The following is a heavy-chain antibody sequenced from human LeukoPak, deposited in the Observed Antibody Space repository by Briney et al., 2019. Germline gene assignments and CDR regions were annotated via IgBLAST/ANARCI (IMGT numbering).Heavy chain of an antibody. CDR1: GFTFSSYA. CDR2: ISSNGGST. Sequence: GGSLRLSCAASGFTFSSYAMHWVRQAPGKGLEYVSAISSNGGSTYYANSVKGRFTISRDNSKNTLYLQMGSLRAEDMAVYYCARDLTRYSYSYGTYYYGMDVWGQGTTVTVSS. J-gene: IGHJ6*02. V-gene: IGHV3-64*01. D-gene: IGHD5-18*01. CDR3: ARDLTRYSYSYGTYYYGMDV.